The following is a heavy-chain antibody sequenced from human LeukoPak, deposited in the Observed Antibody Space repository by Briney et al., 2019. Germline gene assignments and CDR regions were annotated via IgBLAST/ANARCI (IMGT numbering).Heavy chain of an antibody. J-gene: IGHJ4*02. CDR1: GFTVSNNY. CDR2: ISGSGGST. Sequence: GGSLRLSCAASGFTVSNNYMRWVRQAPGKGLEWVSAISGSGGSTYYADSVKGRFTISRDNSKNTLYLQMNSLRAEDTAVYYCAKRATKTGTYYFDYWGQGTLVTVSS. CDR3: AKRATKTGTYYFDY. V-gene: IGHV3-23*01. D-gene: IGHD1-1*01.